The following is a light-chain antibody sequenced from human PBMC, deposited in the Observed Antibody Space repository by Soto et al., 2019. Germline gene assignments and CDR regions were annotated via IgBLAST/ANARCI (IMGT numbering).Light chain of an antibody. V-gene: IGKV3-15*01. CDR2: DAS. CDR1: ESVSRN. Sequence: EVVMTQSPATLSVSPGESAPLSCRASESVSRNLAWYQQKPGQAPRLLIYDASTRATGIPDRFSGGGSGTEFTLTISSLQSEDFVVYYCQQYNSWPPITVGQGTRLEIK. J-gene: IGKJ5*01. CDR3: QQYNSWPPIT.